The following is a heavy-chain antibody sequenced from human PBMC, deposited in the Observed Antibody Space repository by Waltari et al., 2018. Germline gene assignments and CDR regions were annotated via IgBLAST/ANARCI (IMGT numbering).Heavy chain of an antibody. CDR2: GYYNGNT. CDR1: GGAIRETPYT. J-gene: IGHJ4*02. Sequence: QLHLKMSGPGLVKPSETLSLTCTVAGGAIRETPYTWACIRQTPGKGLEWIGSGYYNGNTYYNPSLKSRFTILVYKSNNQFSLDLTSVTAADTAIYYCARHGGQGSGSQSDYLGQVKLVTVSS. CDR3: ARHGGQGSGSQSDY. V-gene: IGHV4-39*01. D-gene: IGHD3-10*01.